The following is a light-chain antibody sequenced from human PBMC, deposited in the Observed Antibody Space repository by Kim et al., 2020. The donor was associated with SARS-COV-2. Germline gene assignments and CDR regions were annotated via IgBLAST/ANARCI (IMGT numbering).Light chain of an antibody. J-gene: IGKJ1*01. CDR3: QQRDSWPRT. Sequence: VSPGEEVTLSCRASHSVGSNLAWYQHKSGQAPRLLIYDASSRATAIPARFSGSGSGTDFTLTISSLEPEDFAVYYCQQRDSWPRTFGQGTKVDIK. CDR2: DAS. CDR1: HSVGSN. V-gene: IGKV3-11*01.